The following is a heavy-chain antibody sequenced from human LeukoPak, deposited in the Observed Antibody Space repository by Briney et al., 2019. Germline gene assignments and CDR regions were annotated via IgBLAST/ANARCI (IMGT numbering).Heavy chain of an antibody. CDR2: IYHSGST. V-gene: IGHV4-4*02. J-gene: IGHJ4*02. Sequence: SDTLSLTCSVSGGSISSDNWWSWVRQPPGKGLEWIGEIYHSGSTVYNPSLKSRVTISVDKSKNQVALRLGSVTAADTAVYYCARSRRRDPGYSYGSYYFDYWGQGTLVTVSS. CDR1: GGSISSDNW. D-gene: IGHD5-18*01. CDR3: ARSRRRDPGYSYGSYYFDY.